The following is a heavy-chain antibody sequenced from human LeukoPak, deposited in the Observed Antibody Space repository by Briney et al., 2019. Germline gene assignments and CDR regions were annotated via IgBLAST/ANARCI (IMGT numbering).Heavy chain of an antibody. Sequence: PSETLSLTCAVYGGSFSDYYWSWIRLPPGKGLEWIGEINQKRGSTNYNPSLKSRVTISVDTSKNQFSLKLSSVTAADTAVYYCARRRFGYYYDSSGYYYDGTTLDYWGQGTLVTVSS. V-gene: IGHV4-34*01. J-gene: IGHJ4*02. CDR3: ARRRFGYYYDSSGYYYDGTTLDY. D-gene: IGHD3-22*01. CDR2: INQKRGST. CDR1: GGSFSDYY.